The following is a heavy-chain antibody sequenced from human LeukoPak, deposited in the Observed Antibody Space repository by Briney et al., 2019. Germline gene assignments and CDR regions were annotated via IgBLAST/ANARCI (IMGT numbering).Heavy chain of an antibody. V-gene: IGHV3-7*01. CDR3: ARDYYGSGIPHGMDV. D-gene: IGHD3-10*01. CDR2: MKQDGSQK. J-gene: IGHJ6*02. CDR1: GFTFSNHA. Sequence: GGSLRLSCAASGFTFSNHAMSWVRQAPGKGLEWVANMKQDGSQKYYVDSVKGRFTISRDNAKNSLYLEMNSLRAEDTAVYYCARDYYGSGIPHGMDVWGRGTTVTVSS.